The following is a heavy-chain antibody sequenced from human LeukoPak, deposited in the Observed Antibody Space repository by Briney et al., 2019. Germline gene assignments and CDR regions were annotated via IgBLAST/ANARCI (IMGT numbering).Heavy chain of an antibody. D-gene: IGHD6-13*01. CDR1: GGSSSGFS. V-gene: IGHV4-34*01. J-gene: IGHJ4*02. CDR2: INHSGNS. Sequence: SETLSLTCAVYGGSSSGFSWSWIGQPPGKGLEWIGEINHSGNSNYNPSLKSRVSISVDTSKNQFSLKLSSVTAADTAVYYCASSSSSWYYGVDYWGQGTLVTVSS. CDR3: ASSSSSWYYGVDY.